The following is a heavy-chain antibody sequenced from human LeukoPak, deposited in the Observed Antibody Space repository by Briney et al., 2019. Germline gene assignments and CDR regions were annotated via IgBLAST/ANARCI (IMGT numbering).Heavy chain of an antibody. CDR1: GGSISSGDYY. V-gene: IGHV4-30-4*01. CDR2: IYYSGST. CDR3: AREHGFLYYYYGMDV. J-gene: IGHJ6*02. Sequence: SETLSLTCTVSGGSISSGDYYWSWIRQPPGKGLEWIGYIYYSGSTYYNPSLKSRVTISVDTSKNQFSLKLRSVTAADTAVYYCAREHGFLYYYYGMDVWGQGTTVTVSS. D-gene: IGHD3-10*01.